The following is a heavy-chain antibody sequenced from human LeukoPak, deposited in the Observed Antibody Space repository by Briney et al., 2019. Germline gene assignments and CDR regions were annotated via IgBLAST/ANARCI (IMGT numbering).Heavy chain of an antibody. J-gene: IGHJ4*02. D-gene: IGHD1-7*01. CDR1: GFTFCSYS. CDR2: ITSSGSII. V-gene: IGHV3-48*04. CDR3: ARDNRNSILLDY. Sequence: GALILSCAASGFTFCSYSMNWVRQAPGKGLEWVSYITSSGSIIYNADSVKGRFTISRDNAKNSLYLQMNSLRAEDTDVYYCARDNRNSILLDYWGQGTLVTVSS.